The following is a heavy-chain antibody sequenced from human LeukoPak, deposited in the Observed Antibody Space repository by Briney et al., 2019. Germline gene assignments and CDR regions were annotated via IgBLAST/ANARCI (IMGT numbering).Heavy chain of an antibody. D-gene: IGHD3-22*01. V-gene: IGHV3-7*01. CDR2: IKQDGSEK. CDR1: GFSFSNHW. CDR3: ATRPSSDYYLGVFDY. J-gene: IGHJ4*02. Sequence: PGGSLRLSCVASGFSFSNHWMTWVRQAPGKGLEWVANIKQDGSEKYYVDSVKGRFTISRDNTKNSLYLQMNSLRAEDTAVYYCATRPSSDYYLGVFDYWGQGAAVVVSS.